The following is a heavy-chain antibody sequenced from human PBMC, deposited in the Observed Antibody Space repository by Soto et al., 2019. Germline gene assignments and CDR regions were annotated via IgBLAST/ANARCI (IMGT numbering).Heavy chain of an antibody. Sequence: LSLTCTVSGGSISSYYWSWIRQPAGKGLEWIGRIYTSGSTNYNPSLKSRVTMSVDTSKNQFSLKLSSVTAADTAVYYCARAYCSSTSCPLFDYWGQGTLVTVSS. CDR1: GGSISSYY. CDR2: IYTSGST. CDR3: ARAYCSSTSCPLFDY. J-gene: IGHJ4*02. D-gene: IGHD2-2*01. V-gene: IGHV4-4*07.